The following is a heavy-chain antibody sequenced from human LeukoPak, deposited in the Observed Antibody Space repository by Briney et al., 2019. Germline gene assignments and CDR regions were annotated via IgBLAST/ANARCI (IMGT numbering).Heavy chain of an antibody. CDR3: ARDLGATSRFDY. V-gene: IGHV4-59*01. D-gene: IGHD1-26*01. CDR1: GGSISTYF. Sequence: SETLSLTRTVSGGSISTYFWTWIRQPPGKGLEWIGYIHYSGCTDYNLSLKSRVTISVDTSKNQFSLKLSSMTAADTAVYYCARDLGATSRFDYWGRGTLVTVSS. J-gene: IGHJ4*02. CDR2: IHYSGCT.